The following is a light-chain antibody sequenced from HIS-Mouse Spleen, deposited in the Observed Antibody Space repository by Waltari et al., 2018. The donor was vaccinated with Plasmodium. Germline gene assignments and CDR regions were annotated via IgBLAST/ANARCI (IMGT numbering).Light chain of an antibody. CDR3: YSTDSSGNHRV. J-gene: IGLJ3*02. Sequence: SYELTQPPSVSVSPGQTARITCSGDALPKKYAYWYQQKSGQAPVLVIYEESKRTSGIPARFSGASSGTMATVTISGAQVEDEADYYCYSTDSSGNHRVFGGGTKLTVL. V-gene: IGLV3-10*01. CDR2: EES. CDR1: ALPKKY.